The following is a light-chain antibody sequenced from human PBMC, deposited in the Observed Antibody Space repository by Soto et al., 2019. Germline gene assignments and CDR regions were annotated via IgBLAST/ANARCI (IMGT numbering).Light chain of an antibody. CDR2: EVN. CDR3: SSYTGSSTLDV. J-gene: IGLJ1*01. V-gene: IGLV2-14*01. CDR1: SSDVGGHNY. Sequence: QSVLTQPASVSGSPGQSISISCTGTSSDVGGHNYVSWYQQYPGKAPKLMIYEVNIRPSGVSNRFSGSKSGNTASLTISGLQAEDEADYYCSSYTGSSTLDVFGTGTKLTVL.